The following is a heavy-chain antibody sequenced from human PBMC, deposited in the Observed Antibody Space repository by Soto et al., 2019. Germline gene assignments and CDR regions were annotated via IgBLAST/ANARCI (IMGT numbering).Heavy chain of an antibody. CDR2: IYYSGST. CDR1: GGSISSYY. CDR3: ARIIRLGELSYFYYFDY. V-gene: IGHV4-59*01. Sequence: SETLSLTCTVSGGSISSYYWSWIRQPPGKGLEWIGYIYYSGSTNYNPSLKSRVTISVNTSKNQFSLKLSSVTAADTAVYYCARIIRLGELSYFYYFDYWGQGTLVTVSS. D-gene: IGHD3-16*02. J-gene: IGHJ4*02.